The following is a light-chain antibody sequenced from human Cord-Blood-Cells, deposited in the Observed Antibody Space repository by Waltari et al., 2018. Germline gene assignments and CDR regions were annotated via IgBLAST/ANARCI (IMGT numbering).Light chain of an antibody. CDR1: SSNIGNNA. CDR2: YDE. CDR3: AAWDDSLNGYV. Sequence: QSVLTQPPSVSEAPRQRVTISCSGSSSNIGNNAVNWYQQLPGKAPKLLIYYDELLPAGVSDRFSGSKSGTSASLAISGLQYEDEADYYCAAWDDSLNGYVFGTGTKVTVL. J-gene: IGLJ1*01. V-gene: IGLV1-36*01.